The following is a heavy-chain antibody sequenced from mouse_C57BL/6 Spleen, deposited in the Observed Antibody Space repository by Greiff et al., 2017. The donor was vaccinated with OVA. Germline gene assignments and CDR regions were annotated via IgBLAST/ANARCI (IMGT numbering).Heavy chain of an antibody. D-gene: IGHD2-12*01. CDR3: ARQRGYSDAMDY. V-gene: IGHV5-9*01. CDR1: GFTFSSYT. J-gene: IGHJ4*01. Sequence: EVQGVESGGGLVKPGGSLKLSCAASGFTFSSYTMSWVRQTPEKRLEWVATISGGGGNTYYPDSVKGRFTISRDNAKNTLYLQMSSLRSEDTALYYCARQRGYSDAMDYGGQGTSVTVSS. CDR2: ISGGGGNT.